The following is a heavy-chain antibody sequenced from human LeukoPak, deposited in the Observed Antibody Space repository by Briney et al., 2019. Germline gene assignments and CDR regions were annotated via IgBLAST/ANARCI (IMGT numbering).Heavy chain of an antibody. CDR1: GGTFSSYA. CDR2: IIPIFGTA. D-gene: IGHD2-2*01. CDR3: ARVVWGYCSSTSCYENWFDP. J-gene: IGHJ5*02. V-gene: IGHV1-69*05. Sequence: ASVKVSCKASGGTFSSYAISWVRQAPGQGLEWMGGIIPIFGTANYAQKLQGRVTMTTDTSTSTAYMELRSLRSDDTAVYYCARVVWGYCSSTSCYENWFDPWGQGTLVTVSS.